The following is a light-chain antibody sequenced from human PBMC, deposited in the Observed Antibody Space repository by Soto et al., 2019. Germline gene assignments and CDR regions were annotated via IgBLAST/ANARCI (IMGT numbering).Light chain of an antibody. V-gene: IGKV1-5*03. J-gene: IGKJ3*01. CDR2: KAS. CDR1: QNINEW. Sequence: DIQMTQSPSTLSASVGDRVTITCRASQNINEWLAWYQQKPGKAPRLLIYKASTLESGIPSRFSGSGFGTEFTLTISSLQPDDFATYNCQQYNTYSFTYGPGAKVDIK. CDR3: QQYNTYSFT.